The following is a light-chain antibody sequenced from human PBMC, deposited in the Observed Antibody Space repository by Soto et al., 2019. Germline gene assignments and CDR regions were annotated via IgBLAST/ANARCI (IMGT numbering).Light chain of an antibody. J-gene: IGKJ5*01. Sequence: EIVMTQSPATLSVSPGETTRLSFSASQSINSDVAWYQQKVGQTPRLLIHGASTRATGIAARFSGSGSGTEFTLTINSLQSEDSAVYYCQQYNNWPPITFGQGTRRRL. CDR1: QSINSD. CDR3: QQYNNWPPIT. CDR2: GAS. V-gene: IGKV3D-15*01.